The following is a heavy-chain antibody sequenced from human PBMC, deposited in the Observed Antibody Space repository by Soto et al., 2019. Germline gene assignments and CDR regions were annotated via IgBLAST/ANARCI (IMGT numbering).Heavy chain of an antibody. J-gene: IGHJ6*02. CDR3: AKERYSSSWYGFTNYYYYGMDV. D-gene: IGHD6-13*01. CDR2: ISGSGGST. V-gene: IGHV3-23*01. Sequence: GGSLRLSCAASGFTVSSYAMSWVRQAPGKGLEWVSAISGSGGSTYYADSVKGRFTISRDNSKNTLYLQMNSLRAEDTAVYYCAKERYSSSWYGFTNYYYYGMDVWGQGTTVTVSS. CDR1: GFTVSSYA.